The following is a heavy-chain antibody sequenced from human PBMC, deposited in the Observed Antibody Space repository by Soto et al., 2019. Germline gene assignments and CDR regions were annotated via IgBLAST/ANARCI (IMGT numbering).Heavy chain of an antibody. CDR1: GSISSYD. CDR3: ARLAVTHVDY. D-gene: IGHD4-17*01. Sequence: GSISSYDWSWIRQPPGNRLEWIGYIYYSGSTYYNPSLKSRVTISVDTSKNQFSLKLSSVTAADTAVYYCARLAVTHVDYWGQGTLVTVSS. J-gene: IGHJ4*02. V-gene: IGHV4-59*08. CDR2: IYYSGST.